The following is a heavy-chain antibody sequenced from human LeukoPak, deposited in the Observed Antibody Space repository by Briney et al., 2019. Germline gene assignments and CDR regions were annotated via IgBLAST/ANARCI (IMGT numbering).Heavy chain of an antibody. V-gene: IGHV5-51*01. D-gene: IGHD2-2*01. CDR2: IYPGDSDT. CDR3: ARHRYCTSTACFDMGGY. CDR1: GYSFTNYW. J-gene: IGHJ4*02. Sequence: GESLKIPCKGSGYSFTNYWIGWVRQMPGKGLEWMGAIYPGDSDTRYSPSFQGQVTISADKSISTAYLQWSSLKASDTAMYYCARHRYCTSTACFDMGGYWGQGTLVTVSS.